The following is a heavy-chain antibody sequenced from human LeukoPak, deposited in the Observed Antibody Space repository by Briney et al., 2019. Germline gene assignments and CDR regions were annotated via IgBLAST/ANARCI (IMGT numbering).Heavy chain of an antibody. CDR3: AISRVVGAARFAFDI. Sequence: ASXXXSCKASGYTFTIYDINWVRQVPGQGLEWMGWMNPNSGNAGYAQMFQGRGTITRDTAIKKDYVEMSSLRSEDTAVYYCAISRVVGAARFAFDIWGQGTMITVSS. CDR2: MNPNSGNA. V-gene: IGHV1-8*01. CDR1: GYTFTIYD. J-gene: IGHJ3*02. D-gene: IGHD2-15*01.